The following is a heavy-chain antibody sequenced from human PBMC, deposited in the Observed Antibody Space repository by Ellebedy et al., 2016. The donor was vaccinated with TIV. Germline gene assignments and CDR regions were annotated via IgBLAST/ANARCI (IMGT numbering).Heavy chain of an antibody. CDR3: AKDKRMITFGGVIDY. V-gene: IGHV3-9*01. CDR2: ISWNSGSI. J-gene: IGHJ4*02. Sequence: PGGSLRLSCAASGFTFDDYAMHWVRPAPGKGLEWVSGISWNSGSIGYADSVKGRFTISRDNAKNSLYLQMNSLRPEDTALYYCAKDKRMITFGGVIDYWGQGTLVTVSS. CDR1: GFTFDDYA. D-gene: IGHD3-16*01.